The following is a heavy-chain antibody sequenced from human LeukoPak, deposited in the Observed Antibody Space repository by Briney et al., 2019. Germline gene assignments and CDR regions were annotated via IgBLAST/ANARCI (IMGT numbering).Heavy chain of an antibody. J-gene: IGHJ4*02. V-gene: IGHV4-59*01. CDR2: IYYSGST. D-gene: IGHD3-22*01. CDR1: GGSISSYY. CDR3: ARDVKFYYDSSGYYRGFDY. Sequence: NSSETLSLTCTVSGGSISSYYWSWIRQPPGKGLEWIGYIYYSGSTNYNPSLKSRVTISVDTSKNQSSLKLSSVTAADTAVYYCARDVKFYYDSSGYYRGFDYWGQGTLVTVSS.